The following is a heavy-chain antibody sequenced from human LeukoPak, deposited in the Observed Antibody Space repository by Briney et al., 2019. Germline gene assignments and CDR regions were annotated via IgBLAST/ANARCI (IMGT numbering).Heavy chain of an antibody. D-gene: IGHD2-15*01. J-gene: IGHJ4*02. CDR3: ARGDCSGGSCYEGRYYFDY. CDR2: IYYSGST. V-gene: IGHV4-61*01. Sequence: SETLSLTCTVSGGSVSSGSYYWSWIRQPPGKGLEWIGYIYYSGSTNYNPSLKGRVTISVDTSKNQFSLKLSSVTAADTAVYYCARGDCSGGSCYEGRYYFDYWGQGTLVTVSS. CDR1: GGSVSSGSYY.